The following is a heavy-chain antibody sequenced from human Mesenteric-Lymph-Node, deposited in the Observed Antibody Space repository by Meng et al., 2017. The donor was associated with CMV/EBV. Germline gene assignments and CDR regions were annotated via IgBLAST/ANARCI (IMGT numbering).Heavy chain of an antibody. Sequence: RRRYQWGWHRQPPGKGLGGIESIYYSGSTYYNPSLKSRVTISVDTSKNQFSLKLSSVTAAGTAVYYCAREIRWEGRSTSCHYNWFDPWGQGTLVTVSS. CDR2: IYYSGST. D-gene: IGHD2-2*01. V-gene: IGHV4-39*07. CDR3: AREIRWEGRSTSCHYNWFDP. CDR1: RRRYQ. J-gene: IGHJ5*02.